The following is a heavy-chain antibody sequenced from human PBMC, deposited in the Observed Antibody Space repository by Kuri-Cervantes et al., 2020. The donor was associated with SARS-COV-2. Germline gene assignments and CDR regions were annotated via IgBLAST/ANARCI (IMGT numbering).Heavy chain of an antibody. CDR3: AREAVDFDY. Sequence: SETLSLTCTVSGGSISSYYWSWIRQSPSRGLEWLGRTYYRSKWYNDYAVSVKSRITINPDTSKNQFSLQLNSVTPEDTAVYYCAREAVDFDYWGQGTLVTVSS. D-gene: IGHD2-15*01. V-gene: IGHV6-1*01. J-gene: IGHJ4*02. CDR2: TYYRSKWYN. CDR1: GGSISSYY.